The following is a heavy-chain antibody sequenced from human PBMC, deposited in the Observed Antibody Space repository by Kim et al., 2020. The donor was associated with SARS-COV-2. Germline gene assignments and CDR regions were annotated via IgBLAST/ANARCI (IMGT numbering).Heavy chain of an antibody. CDR1: GGSISSYY. V-gene: IGHV4-59*01. CDR3: ARGGQWLEWDY. CDR2: IYYSGST. D-gene: IGHD6-19*01. Sequence: SETLSLTCTVSGGSISSYYWSWIRQPPGKGLEWIGYIYYSGSTNYNPSLKSRVTISVDTSKNQFSLKLSSVTAADTAVYYCARGGQWLEWDYWGQGTLVTVSS. J-gene: IGHJ4*02.